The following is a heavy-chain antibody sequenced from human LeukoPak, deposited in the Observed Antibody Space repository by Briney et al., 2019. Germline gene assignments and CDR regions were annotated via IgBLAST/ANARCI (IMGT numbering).Heavy chain of an antibody. CDR2: INPNSGGT. Sequence: ASVKVSCKASGYTFTSYGISWVRQAPGQGLEWMGWINPNSGGTNYAQKFQGRVTMTRDTSISTAYMELSRLRSDDTAVYYCARNYGSGSYFRFDPWGQGTLVTVSS. V-gene: IGHV1-2*02. CDR1: GYTFTSYG. D-gene: IGHD3-10*01. J-gene: IGHJ5*02. CDR3: ARNYGSGSYFRFDP.